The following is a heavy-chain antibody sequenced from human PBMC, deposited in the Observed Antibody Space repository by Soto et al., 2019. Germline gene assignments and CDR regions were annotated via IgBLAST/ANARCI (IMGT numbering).Heavy chain of an antibody. CDR3: ARERGRITDY. CDR1: GFTFDDYA. Sequence: EVRLVESGGVVVQPGGSLRLSCAASGFTFDDYAMHWVRQTPGKSLEWVSLITWDGGSTFYANSVRGRFTISRDNNKHSLYLQMSSLRTEDTALYYCARERGRITDYWGQGTLVTVSS. CDR2: ITWDGGST. D-gene: IGHD1-20*01. V-gene: IGHV3-43*01. J-gene: IGHJ4*02.